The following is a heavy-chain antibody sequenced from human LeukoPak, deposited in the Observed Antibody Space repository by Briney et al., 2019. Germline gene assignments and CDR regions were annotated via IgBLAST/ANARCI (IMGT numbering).Heavy chain of an antibody. Sequence: GGSLRLSCAASGFTFSSYGMHWVRQAPGKGLEWVAFIRYDGSNKFYAESVKGRFTISRDTSRNTLYLQMNSLRLEDTAVYYCAKDLMRDRWFGESWGQGTLVTVSS. CDR2: IRYDGSNK. D-gene: IGHD3-10*01. J-gene: IGHJ5*02. V-gene: IGHV3-30*02. CDR3: AKDLMRDRWFGES. CDR1: GFTFSSYG.